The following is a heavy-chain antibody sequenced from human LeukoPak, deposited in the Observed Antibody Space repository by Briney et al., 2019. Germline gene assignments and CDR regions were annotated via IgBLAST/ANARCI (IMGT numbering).Heavy chain of an antibody. Sequence: GGSLRLSCAASGFTFSSYWMHWVRHAPGKGLVWVSRICSDGSSTNYADSVKGRFTISRDNAKNTLYLQMNSLRAEDTAVYYCARGEYCSGGSCYSAAFDIWGQGTMVTVSS. V-gene: IGHV3-74*01. CDR1: GFTFSSYW. CDR2: ICSDGSST. D-gene: IGHD2-15*01. J-gene: IGHJ3*02. CDR3: ARGEYCSGGSCYSAAFDI.